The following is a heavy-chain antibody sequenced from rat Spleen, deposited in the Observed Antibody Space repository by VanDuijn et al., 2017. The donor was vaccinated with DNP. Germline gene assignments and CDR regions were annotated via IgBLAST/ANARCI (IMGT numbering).Heavy chain of an antibody. J-gene: IGHJ1*01. CDR1: GFTFSDYN. CDR2: IIYDGSRT. Sequence: EVKLVESGGGLVQPGRSLKLSCAASGFTFSDYNMAWVRQAPKKGLEWVATIIYDGSRTYYRDSVKGRFTISRDNAKSTLYLQMDSLRSEDTATYYCAGQGTTGNPYWYFDFWGPGTMVTVSS. D-gene: IGHD1-11*01. CDR3: AGQGTTGNPYWYFDF. V-gene: IGHV5S10*01.